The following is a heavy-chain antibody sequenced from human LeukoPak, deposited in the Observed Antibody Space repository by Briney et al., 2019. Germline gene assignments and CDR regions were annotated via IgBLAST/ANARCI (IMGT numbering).Heavy chain of an antibody. D-gene: IGHD6-19*01. V-gene: IGHV3-21*04. CDR1: GFTFSSYS. CDR3: AKGYYGSGVFYFDY. CDR2: ISSSSTYI. J-gene: IGHJ4*02. Sequence: GGSLRLSCAASGFTFSSYSMNWVRQAPGKGLEWISSISSSSTYIYYADSVKGRFTISRDNAKNSLYLQMNSLRAEDTALYYCAKGYYGSGVFYFDYWGQGTLVTVSS.